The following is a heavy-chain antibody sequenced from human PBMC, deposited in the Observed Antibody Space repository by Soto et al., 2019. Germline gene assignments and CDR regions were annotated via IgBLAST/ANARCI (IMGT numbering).Heavy chain of an antibody. Sequence: ASVKVSCKASGGTFSSYAISWVRQAPGQGLEWMGGIIPIFGTANYAQKFQGRVTITADESTSTAYMELSSLRSEDTAVYYCARESYSSSPVKLYYYYGMDVWGQGTTVTVSS. CDR1: GGTFSSYA. CDR3: ARESYSSSPVKLYYYYGMDV. V-gene: IGHV1-69*13. D-gene: IGHD6-6*01. J-gene: IGHJ6*02. CDR2: IIPIFGTA.